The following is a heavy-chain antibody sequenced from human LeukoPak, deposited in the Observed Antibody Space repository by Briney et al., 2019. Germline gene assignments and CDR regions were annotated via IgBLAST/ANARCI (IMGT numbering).Heavy chain of an antibody. CDR3: ARPRLDYMDV. D-gene: IGHD6-25*01. CDR2: INPNSCGT. V-gene: IGHV1-2*02. Sequence: EWMGWINPNSCGTNYAQKFQGRVTMTRDTSISTAYMELSRLRSDDTAVYYCARPRLDYMDVWGKGTTVTVSS. J-gene: IGHJ6*03.